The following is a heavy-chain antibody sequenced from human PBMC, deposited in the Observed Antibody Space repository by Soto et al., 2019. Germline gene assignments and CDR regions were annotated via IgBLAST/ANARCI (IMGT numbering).Heavy chain of an antibody. CDR3: ARGPGIASSYPLAV. J-gene: IGHJ6*02. CDR2: IRPIYGTA. CDR1: EGPFNSYV. V-gene: IGHV1-69*01. Sequence: QLVQAGGEVRKPGSSVKVSCKASEGPFNSYVISWVRQAPGKGLEWMGGIRPIYGTANYAPKLEGRVTITADESTRTAYMQLSSLRSQDTAVYYCARGPGIASSYPLAVWGQGTRVTVSS. D-gene: IGHD6-13*01.